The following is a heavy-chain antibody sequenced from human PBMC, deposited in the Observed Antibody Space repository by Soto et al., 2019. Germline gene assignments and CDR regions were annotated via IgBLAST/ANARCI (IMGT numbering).Heavy chain of an antibody. CDR3: ARAPGGITIFGVVPNYYYMDV. Sequence: GASVKVSCKASGYTFTSYAMHWVRQAPGQRLEWMGWINAGNGNTKYSQKFQGRVTITRDTSASTAYMELRSLRSDDTAVYYCARAPGGITIFGVVPNYYYMDVWGKGTTVTVSS. CDR1: GYTFTSYA. CDR2: INAGNGNT. V-gene: IGHV1-3*01. J-gene: IGHJ6*03. D-gene: IGHD3-3*01.